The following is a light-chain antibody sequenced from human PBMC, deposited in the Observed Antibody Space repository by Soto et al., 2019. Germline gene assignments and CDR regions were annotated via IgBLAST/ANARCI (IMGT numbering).Light chain of an antibody. Sequence: ETVLTQSPGTLSLSPGERATLSCRASRSVRSLLAWYQQKPGQAPRLLIYGASSRASGIPDRFSGSGSGTDFTLTISRLEPEDFAVYYCQQYGSSVRTFGQGTKVDIK. CDR2: GAS. CDR1: RSVRSL. J-gene: IGKJ1*01. CDR3: QQYGSSVRT. V-gene: IGKV3-20*01.